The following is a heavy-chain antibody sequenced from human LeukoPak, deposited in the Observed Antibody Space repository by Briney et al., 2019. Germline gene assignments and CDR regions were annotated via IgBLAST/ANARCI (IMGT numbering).Heavy chain of an antibody. CDR2: ISYDRSEQ. Sequence: GRSLRLSCAASGFTFSSHGMHWVRQAPGKGLEWVAVISYDRSEQYYADSVKGRFTITRDNSNNTLYLLMNGLGTEDTAVYYCAKGPILGTKRGAFDIWGQGTMVTVSS. CDR1: GFTFSSHG. V-gene: IGHV3-30*18. D-gene: IGHD1-26*01. CDR3: AKGPILGTKRGAFDI. J-gene: IGHJ3*02.